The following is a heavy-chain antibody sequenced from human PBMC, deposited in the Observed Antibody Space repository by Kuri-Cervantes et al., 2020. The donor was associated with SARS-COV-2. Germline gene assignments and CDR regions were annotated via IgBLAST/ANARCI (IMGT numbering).Heavy chain of an antibody. CDR3: TMGDWFDP. CDR1: GFTFSGSA. V-gene: IGHV3-73*01. D-gene: IGHD3-16*01. CDR2: IRSKAYSYAT. J-gene: IGHJ5*02. Sequence: GESLKISCAASGFTFSGSAMHWVRQASGKGLEWVGRIRSKAYSYATAYAASVKGRFTISRDDSKNTAYLQMNSLKTEDTAVYYCTMGDWFDPWGQGTLVTVSS.